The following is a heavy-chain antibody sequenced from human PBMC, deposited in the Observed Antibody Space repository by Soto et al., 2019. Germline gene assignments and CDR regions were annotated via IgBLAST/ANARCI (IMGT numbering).Heavy chain of an antibody. CDR3: ARDSRGSGSYYRFMDV. CDR1: GYTFTGYY. Sequence: ASVKVSCKASGYTFTGYYMHWVRQAPGQGLEWMGWINPNSGGTNYAQKFQGWVTMTRDTSISTAYMELSRLISDDTAVYYCARDSRGSGSYYRFMDVWGKGTTVTVSS. D-gene: IGHD3-10*01. V-gene: IGHV1-2*04. CDR2: INPNSGGT. J-gene: IGHJ6*03.